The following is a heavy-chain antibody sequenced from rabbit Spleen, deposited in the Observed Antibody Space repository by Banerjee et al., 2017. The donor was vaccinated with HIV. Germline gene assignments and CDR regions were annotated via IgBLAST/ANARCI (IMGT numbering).Heavy chain of an antibody. D-gene: IGHD2-1*01. CDR1: GFDFSSYYY. CDR2: IYGGDGSST. J-gene: IGHJ4*01. Sequence: QEQLVESGGDLVQPEGSLTLTCKASGFDFSSYYYMCWVRQAPGKGPEWIACIYGGDGSSTAYANWAKGRFTISKTSSTTVPLQMTRLTAADTATYFCARDPSYDDYQYFNLWGPGTLVTVS. CDR3: ARDPSYDDYQYFNL. V-gene: IGHV1S45*01.